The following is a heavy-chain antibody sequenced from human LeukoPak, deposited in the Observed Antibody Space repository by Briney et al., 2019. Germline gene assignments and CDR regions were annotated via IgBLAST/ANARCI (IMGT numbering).Heavy chain of an antibody. V-gene: IGHV4-34*01. J-gene: IGHJ4*02. Sequence: PSETLSLTCAVYGGSFSGYYWSWIRQPPGKGLEWIGEINHSGSTNYNPSLKSRVTISVETSKNQFSLKLSSVTAADTAVYYCARRGCSSTSCYAFDYWGQGTLVTVSS. CDR1: GGSFSGYY. CDR3: ARRGCSSTSCYAFDY. D-gene: IGHD2-2*01. CDR2: INHSGST.